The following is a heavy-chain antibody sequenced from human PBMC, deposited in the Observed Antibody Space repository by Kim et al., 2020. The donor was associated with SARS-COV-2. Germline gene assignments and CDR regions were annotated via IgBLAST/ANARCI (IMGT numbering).Heavy chain of an antibody. Sequence: ASVKVSCKASGYTFTSYAMNWVRQAPGQGLEWMGWINTNTGNPTYAQGFTGRFVFSLDTSVSTAYLQISSLKAEDTAVYYCSRSDVFTIFGVVLTGPNWFDPWGQGTLVTVSS. CDR2: INTNTGNP. J-gene: IGHJ5*02. CDR3: SRSDVFTIFGVVLTGPNWFDP. D-gene: IGHD3-3*01. CDR1: GYTFTSYA. V-gene: IGHV7-4-1*02.